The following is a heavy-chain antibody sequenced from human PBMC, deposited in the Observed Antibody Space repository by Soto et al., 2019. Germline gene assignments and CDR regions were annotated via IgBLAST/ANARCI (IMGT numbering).Heavy chain of an antibody. Sequence: ASVKVSCKASGYTFTSYYMHWVRQAPGQGLGWMGIINPSGGSTSYAQKFQGRVTMTRDTSTSTVYMELSSLRSEDTAVYYCAREDVGCSSTSCPPSSNWFDPWGQGTLVTVSS. V-gene: IGHV1-46*01. J-gene: IGHJ5*02. CDR3: AREDVGCSSTSCPPSSNWFDP. D-gene: IGHD2-2*01. CDR1: GYTFTSYY. CDR2: INPSGGST.